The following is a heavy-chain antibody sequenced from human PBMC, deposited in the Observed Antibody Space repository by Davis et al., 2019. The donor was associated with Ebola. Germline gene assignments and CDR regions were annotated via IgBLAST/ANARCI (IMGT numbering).Heavy chain of an antibody. CDR1: GGSISSSNW. CDR3: ARLPLYYYYGMDV. V-gene: IGHV4-4*02. J-gene: IGHJ6*02. CDR2: IYHSGST. Sequence: MPGGSLRLSCAVSGGSISSSNWWSWVRQPPGKGLEWIGEIYHSGSTNYNPSLKSRVTISVDTSKNQFSLKLSSVTAADTAVYYCARLPLYYYYGMDVWGQGTTVTVSS.